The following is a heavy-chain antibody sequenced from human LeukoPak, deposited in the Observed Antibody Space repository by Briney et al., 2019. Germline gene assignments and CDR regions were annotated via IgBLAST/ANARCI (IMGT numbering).Heavy chain of an antibody. J-gene: IGHJ4*02. CDR1: GFTFSDYP. V-gene: IGHV3-64D*06. D-gene: IGHD1-26*01. CDR3: VRPSGY. CDR2: ITNNGGNT. Sequence: PGGSLRLSCSASGFTFSDYPMHWVRQAPGKGLEYVSAITNNGGNTYYTDSVKGRFTTSRDNSKNTLYLQMSSLRVEDTAVYYCVRPSGYWGQGTLVTVSS.